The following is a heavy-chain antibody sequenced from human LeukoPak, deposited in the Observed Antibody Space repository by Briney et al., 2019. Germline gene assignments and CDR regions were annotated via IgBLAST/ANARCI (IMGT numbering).Heavy chain of an antibody. CDR2: INSDGSST. D-gene: IGHD1-26*01. J-gene: IGHJ6*03. CDR1: GFTFTSYR. CDR3: AKEWAGYYYYMDV. Sequence: GGSLRLSCAASGFTFTSYRMHWVRQAPGKGLVWVSQINSDGSSTSYADSVKGRFTISRDNSKNTLYLQMNSLRAEDTAVYYCAKEWAGYYYYMDVWGKGTTVTVSS. V-gene: IGHV3-74*01.